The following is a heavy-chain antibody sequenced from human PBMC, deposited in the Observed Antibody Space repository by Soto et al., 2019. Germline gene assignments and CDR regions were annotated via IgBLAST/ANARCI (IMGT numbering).Heavy chain of an antibody. J-gene: IGHJ6*02. V-gene: IGHV5-10-1*03. CDR1: EYRFTDYY. Sequence: EVQLVQSGAEVKKPGESLRISCKGFEYRFTDYYITWVRQLPGKGLEWMGRIDPSDSTINYSPSFQGHITISADKSISTAYLQWSSLKASDTAMYYCAREVTYYYYGMDVWGQGTTVTVSS. D-gene: IGHD5-18*01. CDR2: IDPSDSTI. CDR3: AREVTYYYYGMDV.